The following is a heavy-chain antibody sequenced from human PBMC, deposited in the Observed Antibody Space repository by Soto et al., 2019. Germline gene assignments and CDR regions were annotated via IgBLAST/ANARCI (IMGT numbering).Heavy chain of an antibody. CDR3: ARGRCGSTNNCYLVGYGNGFDP. CDR2: IIPIYATS. J-gene: IGHJ5*02. CDR1: GGTFSNYG. V-gene: IGHV1-69*19. Sequence: QVQLVQSGAEVKKPGSSVKVSCKASGGTFSNYGITWMRQAPGQGLEWMGGIIPIYATSNSAPKFRGRVTTTTDASTGTVYMELGGVRSEETAVYYCARGRCGSTNNCYLVGYGNGFDPWGQATLVTVSS. D-gene: IGHD2-21*02.